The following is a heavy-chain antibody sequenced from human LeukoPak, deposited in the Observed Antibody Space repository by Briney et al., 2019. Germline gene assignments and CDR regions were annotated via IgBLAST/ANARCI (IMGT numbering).Heavy chain of an antibody. V-gene: IGHV4-38-2*02. CDR3: ARGRVSSSTWYSTYYYYFYMDV. D-gene: IGHD1-1*01. CDR1: GYSISSGYY. CDR2: IYHSGST. Sequence: PSETLSLTCTVSGYSISSGYYWGWIRQPPGKGLEWIGSIYHSGSTYYNPSLKSRVTISVDTSKNQFSLKLSSVTAADTAVYFCARGRVSSSTWYSTYYYYFYMDVWGKGTTVTVSS. J-gene: IGHJ6*03.